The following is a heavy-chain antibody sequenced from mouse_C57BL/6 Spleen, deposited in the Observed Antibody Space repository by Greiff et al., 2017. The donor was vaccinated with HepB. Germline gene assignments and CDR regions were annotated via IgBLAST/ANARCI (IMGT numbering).Heavy chain of an antibody. V-gene: IGHV3-6*01. Sequence: DVHLVESGPGLVKPSQSLSLTCSVTGYSITSGYYWNWIRQFPGNKLEWMGYISYDGSNNYNPSLKNRISITRDTSKNQFFLKLNSVTTEDTATYYCARGDYDEDWYFDVWGTGTTVTVSS. CDR3: ARGDYDEDWYFDV. D-gene: IGHD2-4*01. CDR1: GYSITSGYY. J-gene: IGHJ1*03. CDR2: ISYDGSN.